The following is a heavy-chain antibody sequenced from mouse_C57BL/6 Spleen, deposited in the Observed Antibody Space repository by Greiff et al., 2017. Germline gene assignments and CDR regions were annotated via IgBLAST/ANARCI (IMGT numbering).Heavy chain of an antibody. CDR3: ARMGGYSNYEDYAMDY. V-gene: IGHV1-9*01. CDR2: ILPGSGST. Sequence: VQLQQSGAELMKPGASVKLSCKATGYTFTGYWIEWVKQRPGHGLEWIGEILPGSGSTNYNEKFKGKATFTADTSSNTAYMQLSSLTTEDSAIYYCARMGGYSNYEDYAMDYWGQGTSVTVSS. J-gene: IGHJ4*01. CDR1: GYTFTGYW. D-gene: IGHD2-5*01.